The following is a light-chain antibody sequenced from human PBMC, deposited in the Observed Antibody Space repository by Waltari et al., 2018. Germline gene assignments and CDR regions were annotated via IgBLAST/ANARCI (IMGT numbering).Light chain of an antibody. CDR3: QQYNNWPPAT. J-gene: IGKJ4*01. CDR1: QSVTSN. Sequence: EIVMTQSPATLSVSPGERATLSCRASQSVTSNLAWYQQKPGQAPRLLIYATSTRATGVPDRFSGSMSVTEFTLTISSLQSEEFAVYYCQQYNNWPPATFGGGTKVEIK. V-gene: IGKV3-15*01. CDR2: ATS.